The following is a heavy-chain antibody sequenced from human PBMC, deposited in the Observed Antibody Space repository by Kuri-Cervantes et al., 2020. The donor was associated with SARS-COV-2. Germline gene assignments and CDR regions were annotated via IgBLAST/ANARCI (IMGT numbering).Heavy chain of an antibody. CDR2: ISSSGSTI. CDR3: VRDGDHWNFDY. J-gene: IGHJ4*02. D-gene: IGHD1-1*01. CDR1: GFTFSDYY. V-gene: IGHV3-11*04. Sequence: GESLKISCAASGFTFSDYYMSWIRQAPGKGLEWVSYISSSGSTIYYADSVKGRSTLSRDNAKNMLFLQMNSLRAEDTAVYYCVRDGDHWNFDYWGQGTLVTVSS.